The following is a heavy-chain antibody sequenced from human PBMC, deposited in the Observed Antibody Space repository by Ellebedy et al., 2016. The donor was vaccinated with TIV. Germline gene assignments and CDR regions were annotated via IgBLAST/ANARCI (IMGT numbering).Heavy chain of an antibody. CDR1: GGSISSSSYY. CDR3: ARHGGYSSRKGTYNWFDP. D-gene: IGHD6-13*01. J-gene: IGHJ5*02. CDR2: IYYSGST. V-gene: IGHV4-39*01. Sequence: SETLSLTXTVSGGSISSSSYYWGWIRQPPGKGLEWIGSIYYSGSTYYNPSLKSRVTISVDTSKNQFSLKLSSVTAADTAVYYCARHGGYSSRKGTYNWFDPWGQGTLVTVSS.